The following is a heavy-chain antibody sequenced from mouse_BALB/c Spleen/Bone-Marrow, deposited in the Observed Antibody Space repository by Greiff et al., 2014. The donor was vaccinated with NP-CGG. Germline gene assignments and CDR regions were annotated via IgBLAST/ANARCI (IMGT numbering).Heavy chain of an antibody. CDR2: IDPANGNT. J-gene: IGHJ1*01. Sequence: EVQLVESGAELVKPGASVKLSCTASGFNIKDTYMHWVKQRPEQGLEWIGRIDPANGNTKYDPKFQGKATITADTSSNTAYLQLSSLTSEDTAVYYCARYDYGWYSYVWGAGTTVTVSS. D-gene: IGHD1-1*01. V-gene: IGHV14-3*02. CDR3: ARYDYGWYSYV. CDR1: GFNIKDTY.